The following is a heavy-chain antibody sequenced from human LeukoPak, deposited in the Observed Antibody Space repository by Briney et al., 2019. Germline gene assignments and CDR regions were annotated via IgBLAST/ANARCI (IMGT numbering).Heavy chain of an antibody. V-gene: IGHV3-23*01. J-gene: IGHJ4*02. D-gene: IGHD5-18*01. CDR2: ISGSGGST. Sequence: GGSLRLSCAASGFTFSSYAMSWVRQAPGKGLEWVSAISGSGGSTYYADSVKGRFTISRDNSKNTLYLQMNSLRAEDTAVYYCARERGRGYSYGTEDYWGQGTLVTVSS. CDR1: GFTFSSYA. CDR3: ARERGRGYSYGTEDY.